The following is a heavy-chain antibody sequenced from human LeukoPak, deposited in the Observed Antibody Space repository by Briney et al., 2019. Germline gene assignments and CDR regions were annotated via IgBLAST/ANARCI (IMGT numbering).Heavy chain of an antibody. CDR1: GFTFSSYA. Sequence: HTGGSLRLSCAASGFTFSSYAMGWVRQAPGKGLKWVSSISGNGGRTYYEDSVKGRLTVSRDNSKNTLYLQMNSLRAEDTAVYYCAKGPYSDSSEWFDPWGQGTLVTVSS. CDR3: AKGPYSDSSEWFDP. V-gene: IGHV3-23*01. J-gene: IGHJ5*02. CDR2: ISGNGGRT. D-gene: IGHD6-6*01.